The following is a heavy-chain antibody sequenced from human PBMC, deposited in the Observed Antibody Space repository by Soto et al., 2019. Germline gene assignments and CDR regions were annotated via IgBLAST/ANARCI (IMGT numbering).Heavy chain of an antibody. CDR1: GFTFSGSA. D-gene: IGHD3-3*01. CDR2: IRSKANSYAT. V-gene: IGHV3-73*01. J-gene: IGHJ6*03. Sequence: GGSLRLSCAASGFTFSGSAMHWVRQASGKGLEWVGRIRSKANSYATAYAASVKGRFTISRDHSKNTAYLQMNSLKTEDTAVYYCTRQGAYYDFWSGPDYYYYYYMDVWGKGTTVTVSS. CDR3: TRQGAYYDFWSGPDYYYYYYMDV.